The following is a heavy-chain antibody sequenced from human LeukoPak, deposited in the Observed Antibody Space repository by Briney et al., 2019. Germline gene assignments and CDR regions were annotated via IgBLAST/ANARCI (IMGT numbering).Heavy chain of an antibody. J-gene: IGHJ6*03. Sequence: HPGRSLRLSCAASGFTFRSYDMHWVRQAPGTGMEWVAFIRFDGSNKYYADSVKGRFTISRDNSKNTLYLQMNSLRAEDTAVYYCAKVGGIAVATYYYMDVWGKGTTVTVSS. CDR2: IRFDGSNK. CDR1: GFTFRSYD. V-gene: IGHV3-30*02. D-gene: IGHD6-19*01. CDR3: AKVGGIAVATYYYMDV.